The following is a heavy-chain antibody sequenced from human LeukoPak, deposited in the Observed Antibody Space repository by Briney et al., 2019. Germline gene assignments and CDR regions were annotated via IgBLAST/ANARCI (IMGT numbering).Heavy chain of an antibody. CDR3: VRAVAGASTFHLDS. CDR1: GYTFTGYY. Sequence: ASVKVSCKASGYTFTGYYMHWVRQAPGQGLEWMGWINPNSGGTNYAQKFQGRVTMTRDTSISTAYMELSSLKFEDTAVYYCVRAVAGASTFHLDSWGQGTLVTVSS. J-gene: IGHJ4*02. V-gene: IGHV1-2*02. D-gene: IGHD2-2*01. CDR2: INPNSGGT.